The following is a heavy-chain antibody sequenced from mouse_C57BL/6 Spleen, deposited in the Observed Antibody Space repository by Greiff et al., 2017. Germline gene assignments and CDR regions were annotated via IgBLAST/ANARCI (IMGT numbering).Heavy chain of an antibody. CDR1: GYSFTDYN. J-gene: IGHJ4*01. Sequence: EVKLMESGPELVKPGASVKISCKASGYSFTDYNMNWVKQSNGKSLEWIGVINPNYGTTSYNQKFKGKATLTVDQSSSTAYMQLNSLTSEDSAVYYCAREYYSNYYYYAMDYWGQGTSVTVSS. CDR2: INPNYGTT. D-gene: IGHD2-5*01. CDR3: AREYYSNYYYYAMDY. V-gene: IGHV1-39*01.